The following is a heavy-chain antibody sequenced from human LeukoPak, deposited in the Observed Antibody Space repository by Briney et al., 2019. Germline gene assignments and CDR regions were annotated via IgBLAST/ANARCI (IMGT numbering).Heavy chain of an antibody. CDR2: MNPNSGNT. V-gene: IGHV1-8*01. D-gene: IGHD3-10*01. CDR1: GYTFTSYD. Sequence: GASVKVSCKASGYTFTSYDINWVRQATGQGLEWMGWMNPNSGNTGYAQKFQGRVTMTRNTSISTAYMELSSLRSEDTAVYYCAREYYYGSGTQSVWFDPWGQGTLVTVSS. CDR3: AREYYYGSGTQSVWFDP. J-gene: IGHJ5*02.